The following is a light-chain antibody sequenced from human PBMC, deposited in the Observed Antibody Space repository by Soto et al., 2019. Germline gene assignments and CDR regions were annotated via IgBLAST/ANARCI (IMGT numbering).Light chain of an antibody. V-gene: IGKV1-39*01. J-gene: IGKJ5*01. CDR1: QSISSY. CDR3: QQSYSTPIT. CDR2: TAS. Sequence: DIQMTQSPSSLSASVGDRVTITCRASQSISSYLNWYQQKPGKAPKLLIYTASSLQGGVPARFSGSGSGTDFNLTINSLQPGDFATFFCQQSYSTPITFGHGTRLEIK.